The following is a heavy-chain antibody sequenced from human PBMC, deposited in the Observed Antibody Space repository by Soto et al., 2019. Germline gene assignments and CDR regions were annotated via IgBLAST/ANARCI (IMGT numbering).Heavy chain of an antibody. V-gene: IGHV4-31*03. Sequence: SETLSLTCTVSGGSISSGGYYWSWIRQHPGKGLEWIGYIYYSGSTYYNPSLKSRVTISVDTSKNQFSLKLSSVTAADTAVYYCARLSVTTVHNWFDPWGQGTLVTVSS. CDR2: IYYSGST. CDR3: ARLSVTTVHNWFDP. D-gene: IGHD4-17*01. J-gene: IGHJ5*02. CDR1: GGSISSGGYY.